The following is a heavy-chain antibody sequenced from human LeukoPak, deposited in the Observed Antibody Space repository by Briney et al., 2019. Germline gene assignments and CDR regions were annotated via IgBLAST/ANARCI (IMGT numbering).Heavy chain of an antibody. CDR2: ISGESGDST. CDR3: VKCAVGWQNFDY. Sequence: QPGGSLRLSCAVSSFSFSRYSVTWVRQAPGKGLEWVSSISGESGDSTYYADSVKGRFNISRDNSKNTLYLKMKSLRAEDTAVYYCVKCAVGWQNFDYWGQGTLVTVSS. J-gene: IGHJ4*02. V-gene: IGHV3-23*01. D-gene: IGHD4-23*01. CDR1: SFSFSRYS.